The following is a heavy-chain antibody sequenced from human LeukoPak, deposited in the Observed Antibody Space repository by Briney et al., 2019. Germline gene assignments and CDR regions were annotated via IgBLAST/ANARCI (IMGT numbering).Heavy chain of an antibody. CDR3: AREGSSTIGENYYFDY. J-gene: IGHJ4*02. CDR1: GFTFSSYS. CDR2: ISSSSSYI. Sequence: GGSLRLYCAASGFTFSSYSMNWVRQAPGKGLEWVSSISSSSSYIYYADSVKGRFTISRDNAKNSLYLQMNSLRAEDTAVYYCAREGSSTIGENYYFDYWGQGTLVIVSS. V-gene: IGHV3-21*01. D-gene: IGHD2-2*01.